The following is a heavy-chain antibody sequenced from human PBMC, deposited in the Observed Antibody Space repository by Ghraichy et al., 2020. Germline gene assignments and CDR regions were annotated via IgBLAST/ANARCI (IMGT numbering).Heavy chain of an antibody. CDR2: ISGSGDST. J-gene: IGHJ4*02. Sequence: GGSLRLSCAASGFTFSSYAMNWVRQAPGKGLEWVSGISGSGDSTYYADSVKGRFTISRDNSKNTLYLQMNSLRAEDTAVYYCAKDHSSSWYYFDYWGQGTLITVSS. D-gene: IGHD6-13*01. V-gene: IGHV3-23*01. CDR3: AKDHSSSWYYFDY. CDR1: GFTFSSYA.